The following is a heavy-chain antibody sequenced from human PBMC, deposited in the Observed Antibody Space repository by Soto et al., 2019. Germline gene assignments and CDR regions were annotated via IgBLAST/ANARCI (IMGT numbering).Heavy chain of an antibody. D-gene: IGHD3-16*01. CDR3: ARGERKVNWRPYFDT. Sequence: PSETLSLTCTVSGDSLSLYYWSWIRLSPGKGLEWIGYIYSTGSSNQNPSLRDRVAVSADASKNQFYLTLSSMTAADTAVYYCARGERKVNWRPYFDTWGEGTQVTVCS. CDR1: GDSLSLYY. CDR2: IYSTGSS. J-gene: IGHJ5*02. V-gene: IGHV4-59*01.